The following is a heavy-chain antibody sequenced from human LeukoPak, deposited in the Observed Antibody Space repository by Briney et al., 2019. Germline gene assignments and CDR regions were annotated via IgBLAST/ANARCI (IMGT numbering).Heavy chain of an antibody. CDR1: GGSISSYY. D-gene: IGHD2-21*01. J-gene: IGHJ4*02. CDR2: IYYSGST. Sequence: SETLSLTCTVSGGSISSYYWSWIRQPPGKGLEWIGYIYYSGSTNYNPSLKSRVTISVDTSKNQFPLKLSSVTAADTAVYYCARTGEAAVSPYDYWGQGTLVTVSS. V-gene: IGHV4-59*01. CDR3: ARTGEAAVSPYDY.